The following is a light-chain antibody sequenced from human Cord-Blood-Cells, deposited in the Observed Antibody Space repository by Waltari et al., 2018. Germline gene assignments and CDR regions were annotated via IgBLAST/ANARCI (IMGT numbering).Light chain of an antibody. J-gene: IGLJ1*01. Sequence: QSALTQPASVSGSPGQSITISCTGPSRDVGSYNLVSWYQQHTGKAPKPKIYEGSKRPSGVSNRFSGSKSGNTASLTISGLQAEDEADYYCCSYAGSSTYVFGTGTKVTVL. CDR2: EGS. CDR3: CSYAGSSTYV. CDR1: SRDVGSYNL. V-gene: IGLV2-23*01.